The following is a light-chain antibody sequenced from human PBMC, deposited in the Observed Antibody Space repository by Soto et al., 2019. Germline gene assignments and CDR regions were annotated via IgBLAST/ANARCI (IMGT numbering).Light chain of an antibody. V-gene: IGKV3-20*01. J-gene: IGKJ5*01. CDR3: QQYAGSPIT. CDR2: GAS. Sequence: VLTQSPVTLYLSPGERATLSCRASQSFSSSYLAWYQQKPGQAPRLLIYGASSRATGIPDRFSGSGSGTDFSLTISGLEPEDFAVYYCQQYAGSPITFGQGTRLEIK. CDR1: QSFSSSY.